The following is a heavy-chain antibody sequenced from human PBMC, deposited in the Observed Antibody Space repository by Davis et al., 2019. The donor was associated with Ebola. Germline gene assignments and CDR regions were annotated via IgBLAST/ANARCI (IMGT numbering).Heavy chain of an antibody. D-gene: IGHD2-2*01. J-gene: IGHJ6*02. Sequence: MPSETLSLTCTVSAGSISSYYWSWIRQPPGKGLEWIGYIYYSGSTNYNPSLKSRVTISVDTSKNQFSLKLSSVTAADTAVYYCARTPCSSTSCYDYYGMDVWGQGTTVTVSS. CDR2: IYYSGST. CDR3: ARTPCSSTSCYDYYGMDV. CDR1: AGSISSYY. V-gene: IGHV4-59*01.